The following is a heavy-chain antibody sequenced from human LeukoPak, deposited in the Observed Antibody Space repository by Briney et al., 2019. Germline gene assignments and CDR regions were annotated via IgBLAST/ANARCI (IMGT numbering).Heavy chain of an antibody. Sequence: ASVKVSCKASGYSFTNYGISWVRQAPGQGLEWMGIINPSGGSTSYAQKFQGRVTMTRDTSTSTVYMELSSLRSEDTAVYYCAREFKGVGYNDDWGQGTLVTVSS. CDR1: GYSFTNYG. V-gene: IGHV1-46*01. CDR3: AREFKGVGYNDD. D-gene: IGHD5-24*01. J-gene: IGHJ4*02. CDR2: INPSGGST.